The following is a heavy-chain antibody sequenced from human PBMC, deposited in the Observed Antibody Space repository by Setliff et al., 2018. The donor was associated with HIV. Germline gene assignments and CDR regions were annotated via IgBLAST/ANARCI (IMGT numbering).Heavy chain of an antibody. D-gene: IGHD6-19*01. J-gene: IGHJ6*03. V-gene: IGHV1-8*01. Sequence: GASVKVSCKASGYTFTSYDINWVRQATGQGLEWMGWMSPNSGNAGYAQKFQGRVTMTRNTSISTAYMELSSLRSEYTAVYYCARGLAVAGKSYYYYYYMDVWGKGTTVTVSS. CDR1: GYTFTSYD. CDR2: MSPNSGNA. CDR3: ARGLAVAGKSYYYYYYMDV.